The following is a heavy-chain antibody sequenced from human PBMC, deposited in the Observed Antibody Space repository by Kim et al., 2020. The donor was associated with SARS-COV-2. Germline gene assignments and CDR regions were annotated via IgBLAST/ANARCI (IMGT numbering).Heavy chain of an antibody. CDR3: AKSSVVVVAAVEY. D-gene: IGHD2-15*01. Sequence: CADPVKGRFTISRNNSKSTLYLQMNSLGAEDTAVYYCAKSSVVVVAAVEYWGQGTLVTVSS. J-gene: IGHJ4*02. V-gene: IGHV3-23*01.